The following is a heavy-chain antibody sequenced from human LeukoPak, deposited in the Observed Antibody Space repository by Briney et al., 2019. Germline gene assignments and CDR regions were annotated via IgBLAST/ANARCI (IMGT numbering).Heavy chain of an antibody. Sequence: AGESLKISFKGSGYSFTSYWIGWVRQMPGKGVEWGGIIYPGESDTRSSPSFQGQVTISAHKSISTDYLQWSSLKASDTAMSYCALSGILDAFDIWGQGTMVTVSS. J-gene: IGHJ3*02. CDR1: GYSFTSYW. V-gene: IGHV5-51*01. CDR2: IYPGESDT. CDR3: ALSGILDAFDI. D-gene: IGHD3-9*01.